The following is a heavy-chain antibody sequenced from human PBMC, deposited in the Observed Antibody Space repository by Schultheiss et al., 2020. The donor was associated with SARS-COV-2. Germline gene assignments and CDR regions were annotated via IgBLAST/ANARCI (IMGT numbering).Heavy chain of an antibody. CDR3: ASQYQLLYMDV. Sequence: GSLRLSCAVYGGSFSGYYWSWIRQPPGKGLEWIGEINHSGSTNYNPSLKSRVTISVDTSKNQFSLKLSSVTAADTAVYYCASQYQLLYMDVWGKGTTVTVSS. J-gene: IGHJ6*03. CDR2: INHSGST. D-gene: IGHD2-2*01. CDR1: GGSFSGYY. V-gene: IGHV4-34*01.